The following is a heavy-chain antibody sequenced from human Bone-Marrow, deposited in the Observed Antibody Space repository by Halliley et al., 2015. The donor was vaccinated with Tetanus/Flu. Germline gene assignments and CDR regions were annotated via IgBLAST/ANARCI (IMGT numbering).Heavy chain of an antibody. CDR2: IYSSGNT. J-gene: IGHJ4*02. Sequence: TLSLTCTVSGGSITDYYWSWIRQPPGKGLEWIGYIYSSGNTDSNPSLKSRVTISIDTSKKQFSLKVRSVTAADTAVYYCARDNGIAVAEFDYWGQGTLVPVSS. D-gene: IGHD6-19*01. CDR3: ARDNGIAVAEFDY. V-gene: IGHV4-59*01. CDR1: GGSITDYY.